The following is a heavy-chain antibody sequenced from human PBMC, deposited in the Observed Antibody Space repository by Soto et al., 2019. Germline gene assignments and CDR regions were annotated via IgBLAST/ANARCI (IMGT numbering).Heavy chain of an antibody. CDR1: GFTFSDYY. CDR2: ISSSGSTI. V-gene: IGHV3-11*01. Sequence: QVQLVESGGGLVKPGGSLRLSCAASGFTFSDYYMSWIRQAPGKGLEWVSYISSSGSTIYYADSVKGRFTISRDNAKNSLYLQMNSLRADDTAVYYCARGLSCISTSCHVGPVDVWGQGTTVPVSS. CDR3: ARGLSCISTSCHVGPVDV. J-gene: IGHJ6*02. D-gene: IGHD2-2*01.